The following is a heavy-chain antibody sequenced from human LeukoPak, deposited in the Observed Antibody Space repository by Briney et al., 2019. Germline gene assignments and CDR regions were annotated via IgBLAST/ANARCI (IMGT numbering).Heavy chain of an antibody. Sequence: PGGTLRLSCVASGFTFSSYGMSWVRQAPGKGLEWVSAISGSGGSTYYADSVKGRFTISRDNSKDTLFLQMNTLKTEDTAVYYCTTGVDTAMVDLHKTDYWGQGTLVTVSS. D-gene: IGHD5-18*01. J-gene: IGHJ4*02. CDR2: ISGSGGST. CDR1: GFTFSSYG. CDR3: TTGVDTAMVDLHKTDY. V-gene: IGHV3-23*01.